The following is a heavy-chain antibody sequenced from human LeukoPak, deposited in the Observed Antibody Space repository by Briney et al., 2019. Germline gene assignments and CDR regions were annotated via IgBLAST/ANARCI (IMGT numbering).Heavy chain of an antibody. CDR2: IYYSGST. CDR1: GGSISGHY. V-gene: IGHV4-59*08. D-gene: IGHD6-6*01. Sequence: PSETLSLTCTVSGGSISGHYWNWIRQPPGKGLEWIGYIYYSGSTIYNPSLKSRVTISVDTSKNQFSLKLSSVTAADTAVYYCARLYSSSSEPLDYWGQGTLVTVSS. J-gene: IGHJ4*02. CDR3: ARLYSSSSEPLDY.